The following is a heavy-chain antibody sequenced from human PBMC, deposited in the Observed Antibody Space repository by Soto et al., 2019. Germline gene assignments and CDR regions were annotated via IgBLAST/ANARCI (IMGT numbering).Heavy chain of an antibody. J-gene: IGHJ5*02. V-gene: IGHV3-23*01. CDR1: GVNFSSYA. CDR2: ISDTGGGT. CDR3: AVGRHKTSGSNTWFDP. D-gene: IGHD3-22*01. Sequence: PVGSLRLSCAASGVNFSSYAMNWVRQAPGKGLEWVSTISDTGGGTFYAGSVKGRFTISRDNSKNTLCLQMHSLRADDSAIYFCAVGRHKTSGSNTWFDPWGRGTLVTVSS.